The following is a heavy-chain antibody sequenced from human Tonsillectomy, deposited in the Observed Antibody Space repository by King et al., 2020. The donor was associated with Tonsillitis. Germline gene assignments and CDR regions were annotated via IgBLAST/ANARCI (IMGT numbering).Heavy chain of an antibody. CDR3: ARHSPGDRGYFYYYYYHMDV. V-gene: IGHV4-39*01. J-gene: IGHJ6*03. CDR2: ICNSGSP. Sequence: LQLQESGPGLVKPSETLSLTCTVSGGSISSSSYYWGWIRQPPGKGLEWIGRICNSGSPCYNPSLKSRVTISVDTSKNQFSLKLSSVTAADTAMYYCARHSPGDRGYFYYYYYHMDVWGKGTTVTVSS. D-gene: IGHD7-27*01. CDR1: GGSISSSSYY.